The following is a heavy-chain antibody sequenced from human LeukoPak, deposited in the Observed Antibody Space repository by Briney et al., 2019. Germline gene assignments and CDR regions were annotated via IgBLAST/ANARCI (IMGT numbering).Heavy chain of an antibody. CDR1: GGTCSNYT. Sequence: SVKVSCKASGGTCSNYTINWVRQAPGQGLEWMGRIIPMLGMANYAQKFQGRVTITGDKSTSTAYMDLSSLRSEDTAMYYCARVGSPSTDWGAYNYGMDVWGQGTTVTVSS. D-gene: IGHD2-2*01. CDR3: ARVGSPSTDWGAYNYGMDV. J-gene: IGHJ6*02. V-gene: IGHV1-69*02. CDR2: IIPMLGMA.